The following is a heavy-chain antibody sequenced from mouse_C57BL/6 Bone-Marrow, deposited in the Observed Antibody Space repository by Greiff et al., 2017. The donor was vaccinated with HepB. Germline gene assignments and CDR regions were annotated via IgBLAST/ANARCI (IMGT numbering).Heavy chain of an antibody. CDR1: GYTFTDYY. Sequence: VQLKESGPVLVKPGASVKMSCKASGYTFTDYYMNWVKQSHGKSLEWIGVINPYNGGTSYNQKFKGKATLTVDKSSSTAYMELNSLTSEDSAVYYCARSGYYYGSSWYFDVWGTGTTVTVSS. CDR3: ARSGYYYGSSWYFDV. CDR2: INPYNGGT. J-gene: IGHJ1*03. V-gene: IGHV1-19*01. D-gene: IGHD1-1*01.